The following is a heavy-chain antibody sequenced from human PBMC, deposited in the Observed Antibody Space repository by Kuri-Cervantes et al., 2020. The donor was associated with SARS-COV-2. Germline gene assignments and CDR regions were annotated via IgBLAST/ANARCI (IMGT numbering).Heavy chain of an antibody. V-gene: IGHV4-34*01. CDR2: INHSGST. CDR3: AGAGVLWFGAQGSTYNWFDP. Sequence: SQTLSLTCAVYGGSFSGYYWSWIRQPPGKGLEWIGEINHSGSTNYNPSLKSRVTISVDTSKNQFSLKLSSVTAADTAVYYCAGAGVLWFGAQGSTYNWFDPWGQGTLVTVSS. CDR1: GGSFSGYY. J-gene: IGHJ5*02. D-gene: IGHD3-10*01.